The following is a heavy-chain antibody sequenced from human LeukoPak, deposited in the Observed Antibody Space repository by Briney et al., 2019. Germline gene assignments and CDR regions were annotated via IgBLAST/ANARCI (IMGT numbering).Heavy chain of an antibody. V-gene: IGHV3-9*01. CDR1: GFTFDDYA. CDR3: AKAGGHGQRELDF. CDR2: LTWNSGSI. Sequence: GRSLRLSCAASGFTFDDYAMYWVRQTPGKGLEWVSGLTWNSGSIGYADSVKGRFTVSRDNAKNSLYLQMNSLRIEDTALYYCAKAGGHGQRELDFWGQGTLVTVSS. D-gene: IGHD2-8*02. J-gene: IGHJ4*02.